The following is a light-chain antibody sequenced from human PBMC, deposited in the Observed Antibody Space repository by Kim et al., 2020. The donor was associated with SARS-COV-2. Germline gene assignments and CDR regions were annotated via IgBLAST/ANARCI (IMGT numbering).Light chain of an antibody. V-gene: IGLV3-25*03. CDR2: KDT. CDR3: QSGDISDTV. CDR1: GLKKKY. J-gene: IGLJ2*01. Sequence: VSQGQTDRITGAGEGLKKKYAYGNKQRQGKAPLLVIYKDTERPAGIPERLSGSSAGKTVTLTISGVQAEDEADYFCQSGDISDTVFGGGTKLTVL.